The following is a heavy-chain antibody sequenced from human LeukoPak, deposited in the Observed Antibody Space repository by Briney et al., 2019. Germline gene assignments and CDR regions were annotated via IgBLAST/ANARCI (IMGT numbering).Heavy chain of an antibody. CDR2: ISSDSFTQ. J-gene: IGHJ4*02. CDR3: TLYFYDSSGYPSFDY. CDR1: GITLSRHA. D-gene: IGHD3-22*01. V-gene: IGHV3-48*02. Sequence: PGGSLRLSCAASGITLSRHAMNWVRQAPGKGLEWVSCISSDSFTQYYSDSVKGRFTISRDNAKNSLYLQMSSLRDEDTAIYYCTLYFYDSSGYPSFDYWGQGALVTVSS.